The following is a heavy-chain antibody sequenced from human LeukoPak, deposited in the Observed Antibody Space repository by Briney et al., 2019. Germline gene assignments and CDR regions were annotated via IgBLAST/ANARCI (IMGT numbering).Heavy chain of an antibody. V-gene: IGHV4-34*01. J-gene: IGHJ4*02. D-gene: IGHD5-12*01. CDR1: GGSFSGYY. CDR3: ARGGGYSYGFGIVATPRPRAYYFDY. CDR2: INHSGST. Sequence: SETLSLTCAVYGGSFSGYYWSWIRQPPGKGLEWIGEINHSGSTNYNPSLKSRVTISVDTSKNQFCLKLSSVTAADTAVYYCARGGGYSYGFGIVATPRPRAYYFDYWGQGTLVTVSS.